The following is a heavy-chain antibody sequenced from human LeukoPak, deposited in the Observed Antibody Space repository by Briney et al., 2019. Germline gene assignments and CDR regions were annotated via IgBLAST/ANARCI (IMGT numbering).Heavy chain of an antibody. Sequence: GGSLRLSCAASGFTVSSNYMSWVRQAPGKGLEWVSGIYTGGDTYYADSVKDRFTISRDNSKNTLYLQMNSLRAEDTAVYYCTKGLWAGVSAARDWGQGTLVTVSS. CDR2: IYTGGDT. J-gene: IGHJ4*02. D-gene: IGHD3-10*01. CDR1: GFTVSSNY. CDR3: TKGLWAGVSAARD. V-gene: IGHV3-66*01.